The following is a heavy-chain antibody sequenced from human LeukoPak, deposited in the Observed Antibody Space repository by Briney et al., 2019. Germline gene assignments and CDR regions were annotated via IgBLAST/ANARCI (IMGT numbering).Heavy chain of an antibody. J-gene: IGHJ4*02. CDR1: GGSLSSNIYY. CDR2: MYYSGST. CDR3: ARQILYDRSGFFGY. D-gene: IGHD3-22*01. Sequence: SETLSLTCTVSGGSLSSNIYYWGWIRQPPGKGLEWIASMYYSGSTYYNPSLKSRVTTSVDTSKNQFSLKLSSLTAADTAVYYCARQILYDRSGFFGYWGQGTLVTVSS. V-gene: IGHV4-39*01.